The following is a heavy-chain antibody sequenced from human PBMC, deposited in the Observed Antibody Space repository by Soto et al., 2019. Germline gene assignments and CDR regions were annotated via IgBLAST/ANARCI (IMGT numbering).Heavy chain of an antibody. CDR1: GYTFTNYG. CDR3: AREGPAPYYYYGMDV. J-gene: IGHJ6*02. V-gene: IGHV1-18*01. CDR2: ISGYNGNT. Sequence: QVQLVQSGAEVKKPGASVKVSCKASGYTFTNYGLSWVRQAPGQGLEWMGWISGYNGNTKYVEKFQGRVTMTADTSTSTAHMELRSLRSDDTAVYYCAREGPAPYYYYGMDVWGQGTAVTVSS.